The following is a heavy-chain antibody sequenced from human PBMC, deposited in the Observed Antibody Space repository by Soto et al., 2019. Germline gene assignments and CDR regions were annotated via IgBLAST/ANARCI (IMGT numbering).Heavy chain of an antibody. CDR1: GFTVRDYA. V-gene: IGHV3-23*01. J-gene: IGHJ4*02. CDR3: GKERRGSGWSVCNF. Sequence: GGSLRLSCAASGFTVRDYAMNWVRQAPGKGLEWVSDISGNGNSARYADSVKCRFTISRDNSKNTLYLQLNSLRVDDTAVYYCGKERRGSGWSVCNFWGQGTLVTVS. CDR2: ISGNGNSA. D-gene: IGHD6-19*01.